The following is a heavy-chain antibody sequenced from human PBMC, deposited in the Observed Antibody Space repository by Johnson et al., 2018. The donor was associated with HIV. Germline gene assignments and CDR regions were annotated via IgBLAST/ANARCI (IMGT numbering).Heavy chain of an antibody. CDR1: GFTFSDYY. CDR3: ARVLGGGITGTTGDAFDI. Sequence: QVQLVVSGGGLVKPGGSLRLSCAASGFTFSDYYMSWIRQAPGKGLEWVSYISSSGSTIYYADSVKGRFTISRGNAKNSLYLQMNSLRAEDTAGYYCARVLGGGITGTTGDAFDIWGQGTMVTVSS. D-gene: IGHD1-7*01. CDR2: ISSSGSTI. V-gene: IGHV3-11*04. J-gene: IGHJ3*02.